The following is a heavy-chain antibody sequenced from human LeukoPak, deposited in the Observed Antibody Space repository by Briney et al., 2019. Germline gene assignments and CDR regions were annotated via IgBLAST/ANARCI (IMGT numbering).Heavy chain of an antibody. Sequence: SETLSLTCAISGGSFSGYYWTWIREAPGKGLEWIGEMHYSGATSYKPSLRGRVTISRGTSENQLSLGVTSVTAADTAVYYCARGILGLYYFDVWGRGIPVTVSS. J-gene: IGHJ2*01. V-gene: IGHV4-34*01. CDR3: ARGILGLYYFDV. CDR1: GGSFSGYY. CDR2: MHYSGAT. D-gene: IGHD3-16*01.